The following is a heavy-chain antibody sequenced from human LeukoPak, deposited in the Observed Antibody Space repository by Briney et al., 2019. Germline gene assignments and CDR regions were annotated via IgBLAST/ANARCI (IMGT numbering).Heavy chain of an antibody. Sequence: SGTLSLTCTVSGGSISGSSYYWGWIRQPPGKGLEWIGYIYYSGSTNYNPSLKSRVTISVDTSKNQFSLKLSSVTAADTAVYYCARLMTTYNWFDPWGQGTLVTVSS. V-gene: IGHV4-61*05. CDR1: GGSISGSSYY. CDR3: ARLMTTYNWFDP. J-gene: IGHJ5*02. CDR2: IYYSGST. D-gene: IGHD4-11*01.